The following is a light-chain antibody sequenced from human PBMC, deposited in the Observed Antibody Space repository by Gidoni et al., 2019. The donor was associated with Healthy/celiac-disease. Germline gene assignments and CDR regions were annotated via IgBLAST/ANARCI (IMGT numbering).Light chain of an antibody. J-gene: IGKJ2*04. CDR2: AAS. CDR1: QGISSY. V-gene: IGKV1-9*01. CDR3: QQLNSYPCS. Sequence: DILLTQSPSFLSASVGDRVTITCRASQGISSYLAWYQQKPGKAPKLLIYAASTLQSGVPSRFSGSGSGTEFTLTISSLQPEDFATYYCQQLNSYPCSFGQGTKLEIK.